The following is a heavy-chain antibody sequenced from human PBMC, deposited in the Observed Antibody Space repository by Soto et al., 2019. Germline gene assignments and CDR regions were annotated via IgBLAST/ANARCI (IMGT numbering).Heavy chain of an antibody. J-gene: IGHJ4*02. CDR3: ARARVRGAPYFDY. D-gene: IGHD3-10*01. V-gene: IGHV3-33*01. Sequence: QVQLVESGGGVVQPGRSLRLSCAASGFTFSTYAMHWVRQAPGKGLEWVAVIWYDGSNEYYADSVKGRFSISRDNSKNTMYLQMDSLRADDTAVYYCARARVRGAPYFDYWGQGTLVTVSS. CDR2: IWYDGSNE. CDR1: GFTFSTYA.